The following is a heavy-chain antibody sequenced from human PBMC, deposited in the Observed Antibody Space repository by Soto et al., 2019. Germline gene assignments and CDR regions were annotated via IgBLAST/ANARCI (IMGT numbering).Heavy chain of an antibody. D-gene: IGHD1-26*01. CDR1: GFTFSSYA. CDR2: ISGSGGST. CDR3: AREGGSLNWFDP. J-gene: IGHJ5*02. V-gene: IGHV3-23*01. Sequence: GGCLRLSCAASGFTFSSYAMSWVRQAPGKGLEWVSVISGSGGSTYYADSVKGRFTISRVNSKNTLYLQMNSLRDEDTAVYYCAREGGSLNWFDPWGQGTLVTVSS.